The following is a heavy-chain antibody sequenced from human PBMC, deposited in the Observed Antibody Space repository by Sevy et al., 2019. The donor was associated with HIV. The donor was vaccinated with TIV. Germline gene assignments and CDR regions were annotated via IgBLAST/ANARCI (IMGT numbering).Heavy chain of an antibody. CDR3: ARMRDYSDSSGYYPLKF. CDR2: SNPNNGGT. Sequence: ASVKVSCKASGYTVTGYYVHWVRQAPGQGLEWMGWSNPNNGGTYFAKKFQDSVTLTTDTSVNTAYMELRSLTFDDTAIYYCARMRDYSDSSGYYPLKFWGQGTLVTVSS. D-gene: IGHD3-22*01. V-gene: IGHV1-2*02. J-gene: IGHJ4*02. CDR1: GYTVTGYY.